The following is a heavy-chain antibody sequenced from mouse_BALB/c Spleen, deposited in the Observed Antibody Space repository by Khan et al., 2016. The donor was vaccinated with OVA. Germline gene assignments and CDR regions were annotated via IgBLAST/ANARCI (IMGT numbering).Heavy chain of an antibody. CDR2: INPYNGDI. J-gene: IGHJ4*01. V-gene: IGHV1-37*01. Sequence: VQLKQSGPDLVKPGTSVKISCKASGYSFTDYFINWVKQDHGKSLEWIGRINPYNGDIFYNHKFEGKATLTVDESSGTAHMELLSLTSEDSADYYGGRNEGKYGGYGDARDNWGKGTSVKVSS. D-gene: IGHD2-13*01. CDR1: GYSFTDYF. CDR3: GRNEGKYGGYGDARDN.